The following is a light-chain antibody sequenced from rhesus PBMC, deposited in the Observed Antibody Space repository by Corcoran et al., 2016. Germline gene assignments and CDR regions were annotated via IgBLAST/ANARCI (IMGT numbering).Light chain of an antibody. CDR3: QQYDDLPYS. V-gene: IGKV1-25*01. J-gene: IGKJ2*01. CDR2: KAS. Sequence: DIQMTQSPSSLSASVGDRVTITCRASQGISSYLAWYQQKPGKAPKLLIYKASTLQSGVLSRFSGSGSGSDFTLTVSSLQPEDFATYYCQQYDDLPYSFGQGTKVEIK. CDR1: QGISSY.